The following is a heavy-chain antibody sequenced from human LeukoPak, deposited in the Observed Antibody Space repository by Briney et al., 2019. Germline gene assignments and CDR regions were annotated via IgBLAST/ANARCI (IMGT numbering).Heavy chain of an antibody. CDR3: ARPYSGSYRAYFQH. Sequence: PSETLSVTCAVSGYSISSGYYCGWIRQPPGKGLEWIGSIYHSGSTYYNPSLKSRVTISVDTSKNQFSLKLSSVTAADTAVYYCARPYSGSYRAYFQHWGQGTLVTVSS. CDR2: IYHSGST. CDR1: GYSISSGYY. V-gene: IGHV4-38-2*01. D-gene: IGHD1-26*01. J-gene: IGHJ1*01.